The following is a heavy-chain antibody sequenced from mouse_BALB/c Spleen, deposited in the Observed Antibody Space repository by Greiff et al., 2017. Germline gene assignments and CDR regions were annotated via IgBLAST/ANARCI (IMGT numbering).Heavy chain of an antibody. Sequence: EVQRVESGGGLVKPGGSLKLSCAASGFTFSDYYMYWVRQTPEKRLEWVATISDGGSYTYYPDSVKGRFTISRDNAKNNLYLQMSSLKSEDTAMYYCAREGAYYRAWFAYWGQGTLVTVSA. CDR1: GFTFSDYY. J-gene: IGHJ3*01. V-gene: IGHV5-4*02. CDR3: AREGAYYRAWFAY. D-gene: IGHD2-14*01. CDR2: ISDGGSYT.